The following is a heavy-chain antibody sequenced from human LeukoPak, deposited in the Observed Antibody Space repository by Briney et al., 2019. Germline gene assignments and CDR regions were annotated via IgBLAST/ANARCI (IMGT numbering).Heavy chain of an antibody. CDR2: ISCSSSYI. CDR1: GFTFSSYG. Sequence: GRSLRLSCAASGFTFSSYGMHWVRQAPGKGLEWVSSISCSSSYIYYADSVKGRFTISRDNAKNSLYLQMNSLRAEDTAVYYCARARGIFDPYYYYYGMDVWGQGTTVTVSS. CDR3: ARARGIFDPYYYYYGMDV. J-gene: IGHJ6*02. V-gene: IGHV3-21*01. D-gene: IGHD3-3*01.